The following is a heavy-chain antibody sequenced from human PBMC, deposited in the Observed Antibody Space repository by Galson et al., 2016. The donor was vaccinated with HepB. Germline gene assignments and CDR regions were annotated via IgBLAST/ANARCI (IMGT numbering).Heavy chain of an antibody. J-gene: IGHJ4*02. CDR1: GFTFDAYA. D-gene: IGHD1-1*01. Sequence: SLRLSCAAPGFTFDAYAMHWVRQAPGKGLEWVSSINWNGGTIRYVDSVKGRFTISRDNAKNSLYLQMNRLRAEDTALYYCVKDRDSAVQLELGLHYWGQGTLVTVSS. CDR3: VKDRDSAVQLELGLHY. CDR2: INWNGGTI. V-gene: IGHV3-9*01.